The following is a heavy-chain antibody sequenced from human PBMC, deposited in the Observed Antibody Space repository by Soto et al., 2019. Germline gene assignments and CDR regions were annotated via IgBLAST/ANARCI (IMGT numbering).Heavy chain of an antibody. D-gene: IGHD3-3*01. CDR3: ARDQRYDFWSGYYRDYGMDV. V-gene: IGHV3-30*03. Sequence: GGSLRLSCAASGFTFSSYGMHWVRQAPGKGLDWVAVISYDGSNKYYADSVKGRFTISRDNSKNTLYLQMNSLRAEDTAVYYCARDQRYDFWSGYYRDYGMDVWGQGTTVTVSS. CDR1: GFTFSSYG. CDR2: ISYDGSNK. J-gene: IGHJ6*02.